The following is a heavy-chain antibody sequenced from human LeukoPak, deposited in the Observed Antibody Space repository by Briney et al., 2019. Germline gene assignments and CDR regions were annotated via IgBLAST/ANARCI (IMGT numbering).Heavy chain of an antibody. V-gene: IGHV3-64D*06. CDR3: AREGRCSGGSCYRYYFDY. J-gene: IGHJ4*02. D-gene: IGHD2-15*01. Sequence: GGSLRLSCSASGFTFSGYAMHWVRQAAGKGLEYVSAISSNGGSTYYADSVKGRFPITRDNSKNTLYLQMSSLRAEDTAVYYCAREGRCSGGSCYRYYFDYWGQGTLVTVSS. CDR2: ISSNGGST. CDR1: GFTFSGYA.